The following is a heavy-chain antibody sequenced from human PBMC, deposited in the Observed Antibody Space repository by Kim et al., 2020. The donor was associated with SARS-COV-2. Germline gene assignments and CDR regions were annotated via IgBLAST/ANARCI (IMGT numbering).Heavy chain of an antibody. CDR2: INPSGGDT. D-gene: IGHD3-22*01. J-gene: IGHJ6*02. CDR3: ARAPPYDSSGYYLKYNYYYGMDV. V-gene: IGHV1-46*01. Sequence: ASVKVSCKASGYTFTNYFIHWVRQAPGQGLQWMGIINPSGGDTTYAQKFQGRVTMTRDTSTSTVYMELSSLRSEDTAVYYCARAPPYDSSGYYLKYNYYYGMDVWGPGTTVTVSS. CDR1: GYTFTNYF.